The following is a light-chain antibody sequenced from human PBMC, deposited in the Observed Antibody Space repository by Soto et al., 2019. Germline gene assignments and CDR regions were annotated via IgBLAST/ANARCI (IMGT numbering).Light chain of an antibody. CDR3: QQYNNWPRT. CDR2: GAS. CDR1: QSVSNN. V-gene: IGKV3-15*01. J-gene: IGKJ1*01. Sequence: EIVLTQSPGTLSLSPGERATLSCRASQSVSNNYLAWYQQNPGQAPRLIIYGASTRATGIPARFSGSGSGTEFTLTISSLQSEDVAVYYCQQYNNWPRTFGQGTKVDIK.